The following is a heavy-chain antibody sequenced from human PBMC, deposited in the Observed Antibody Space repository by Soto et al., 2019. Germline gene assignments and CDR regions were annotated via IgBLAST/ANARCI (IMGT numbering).Heavy chain of an antibody. CDR1: GGTFSSYA. D-gene: IGHD5-18*01. CDR2: IIPIFGTA. Sequence: GASVKVSCKASGGTFSSYAISWVRQAPGQGLEWMGGIIPIFGTANYAQKFQGRVTITADESTSTAYMELSSLRSEDTAVYYCSMSLLDTAFDYWGQGTLVTVSS. CDR3: SMSLLDTAFDY. V-gene: IGHV1-69*13. J-gene: IGHJ4*02.